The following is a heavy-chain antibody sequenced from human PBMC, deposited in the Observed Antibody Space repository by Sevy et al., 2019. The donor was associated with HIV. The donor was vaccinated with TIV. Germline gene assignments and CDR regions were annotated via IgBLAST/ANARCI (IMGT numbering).Heavy chain of an antibody. D-gene: IGHD2-15*01. Sequence: SETLSLTCTVSGGSISSSETYWSWIRQSPGGGLEWIGYIHYTGGTYYNPFLKDRVAMSVDTSERQFSLRLSLLTAADTAVYFCAIKLGYYHGPFDYWGQGTLVTVSS. CDR2: IHYTGGT. CDR3: AIKLGYYHGPFDY. V-gene: IGHV4-30-4*08. CDR1: GGSISSSETY. J-gene: IGHJ4*02.